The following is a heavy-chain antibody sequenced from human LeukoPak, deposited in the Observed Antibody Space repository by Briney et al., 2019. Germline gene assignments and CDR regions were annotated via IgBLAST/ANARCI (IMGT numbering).Heavy chain of an antibody. CDR1: GGSISTSAYY. J-gene: IGHJ4*02. Sequence: PSETLSLTCIVSGGSISTSAYYWGWIRQPPGKGLEWIGEINHSGSTNYNPSLKSRVTISVDTSKNQFSLKLSSVTAADTAVYYCARELVGATKDGGFDYWGQGTLVTVSS. V-gene: IGHV4-39*07. CDR3: ARELVGATKDGGFDY. D-gene: IGHD1-26*01. CDR2: INHSGST.